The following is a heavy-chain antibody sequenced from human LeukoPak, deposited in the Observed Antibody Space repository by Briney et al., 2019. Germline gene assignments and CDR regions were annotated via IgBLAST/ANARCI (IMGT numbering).Heavy chain of an antibody. V-gene: IGHV4-39*07. D-gene: IGHD3-10*01. Sequence: SETLSLTCTVSGGSISSSSYYWGWIRQPPGKGLEWIGSIYYSGSTYYNPSLKSRVTISVDTSKNQFSLKLSSVTAADTAVYYCARVNGSGSSFNYYYYYYMDVWGKGTTVTVSS. CDR2: IYYSGST. J-gene: IGHJ6*03. CDR3: ARVNGSGSSFNYYYYYYMDV. CDR1: GGSISSSSYY.